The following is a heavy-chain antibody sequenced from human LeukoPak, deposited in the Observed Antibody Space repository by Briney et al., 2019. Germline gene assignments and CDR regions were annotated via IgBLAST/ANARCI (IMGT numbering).Heavy chain of an antibody. V-gene: IGHV4-4*07. Sequence: SETLSLTCTVSGVSISGYYWSWIRQTAGKGLEWIGRIYTSGSTDYNPSLKSRVTMSVDTSKNQFSLKLSSVTAADTAVYYCARYDSTGLDYWGQGTLVSVSS. D-gene: IGHD3-22*01. J-gene: IGHJ4*02. CDR1: GVSISGYY. CDR3: ARYDSTGLDY. CDR2: IYTSGST.